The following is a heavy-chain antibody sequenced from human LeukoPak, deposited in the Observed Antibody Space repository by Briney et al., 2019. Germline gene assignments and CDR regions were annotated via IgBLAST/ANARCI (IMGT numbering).Heavy chain of an antibody. J-gene: IGHJ4*02. CDR2: IYYTGDA. CDR3: ARRRSWPEFDY. V-gene: IGHV4-39*01. Sequence: SETLSLTCTVSGGSISSGGYYWSWIRQSPGKGLEWIGAIYYTGDAYFNPSLRSRANMAVDTSENRFSLNLRSVTAADTAIYYCARRRSWPEFDYWGQGTLVTVSS. CDR1: GGSISSGGYY. D-gene: IGHD6-13*01.